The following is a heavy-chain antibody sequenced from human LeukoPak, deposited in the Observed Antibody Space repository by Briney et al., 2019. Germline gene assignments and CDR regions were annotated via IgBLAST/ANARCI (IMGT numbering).Heavy chain of an antibody. CDR2: IGPIFGTA. V-gene: IGHV1-69*05. Sequence: SVKVSCKASGGTFSSYAISWVRQAPGQGLEWMGRIGPIFGTANYAQKFQGRVTITTDESTSTAYMELTSLRSEETAVYYCARDQGYGAYGLDYWGQGTLVTVSS. J-gene: IGHJ4*02. CDR1: GGTFSSYA. D-gene: IGHD4/OR15-4a*01. CDR3: ARDQGYGAYGLDY.